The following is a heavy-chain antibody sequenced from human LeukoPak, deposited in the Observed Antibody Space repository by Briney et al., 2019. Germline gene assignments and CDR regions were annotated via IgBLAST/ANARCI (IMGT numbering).Heavy chain of an antibody. CDR3: ARDHPAYGGGDCLYYFDY. CDR2: ISAYNGNT. D-gene: IGHD2-21*02. Sequence: GASVKVSCKASGYTFTSYGISWVRQAPGQGLEWMGWISAYNGNTNYAQKLQGRVTMTTDTSTSTAYMELRSLRSDDTAVYYCARDHPAYGGGDCLYYFDYWGQGTLVTVSS. V-gene: IGHV1-18*01. J-gene: IGHJ4*02. CDR1: GYTFTSYG.